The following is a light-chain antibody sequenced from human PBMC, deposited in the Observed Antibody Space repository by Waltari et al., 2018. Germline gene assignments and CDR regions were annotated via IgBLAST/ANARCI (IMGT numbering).Light chain of an antibody. V-gene: IGKV3-20*01. CDR2: RAS. J-gene: IGKJ1*01. CDR1: QIVGSSS. Sequence: EIVLTQSPGTASLSPGDRVNLACTASQIVGSSSLAWYHQKPCQAPRLVIYRASRRATGIPDRFSGSGSGTDFSLTISRLEPEDFAVYYCQQHGTLPATFGQGTKVEIK. CDR3: QQHGTLPAT.